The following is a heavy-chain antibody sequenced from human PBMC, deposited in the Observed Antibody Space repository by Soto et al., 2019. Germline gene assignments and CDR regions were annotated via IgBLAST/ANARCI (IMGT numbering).Heavy chain of an antibody. CDR3: AKDHRMARRLSGYYYGMDV. J-gene: IGHJ6*02. CDR2: ISGSGGST. CDR1: GFTFSSYA. V-gene: IGHV3-23*01. D-gene: IGHD6-25*01. Sequence: PGGSLRLSCAASGFTFSSYAMSWVRQAPGKGLEWVSAISGSGGSTYYADSVKGRFTISRDNSKNTLYLQMNSLRAEDTAVYYCAKDHRMARRLSGYYYGMDVWGQGTTVTVSS.